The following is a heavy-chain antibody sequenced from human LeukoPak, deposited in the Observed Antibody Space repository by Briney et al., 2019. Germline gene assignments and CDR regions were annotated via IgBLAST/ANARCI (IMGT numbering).Heavy chain of an antibody. D-gene: IGHD3-3*01. V-gene: IGHV4-59*08. CDR2: IYYSGST. CDR3: ASTIFGVVNPFDY. CDR1: GGSISSYY. J-gene: IGHJ4*02. Sequence: PSETLSLTCTVSGGSISSYYWSWIRQPPGKGLEWIGYIYYSGSTYYNPSLKSRVTISVDTSKNQFSLKLSSVTAADTAVYYCASTIFGVVNPFDYWGQGTLVTVSS.